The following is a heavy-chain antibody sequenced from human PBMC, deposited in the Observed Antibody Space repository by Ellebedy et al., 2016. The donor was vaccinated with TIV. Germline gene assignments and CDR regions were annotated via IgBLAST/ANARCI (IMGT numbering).Heavy chain of an antibody. CDR2: ISGSGGST. CDR1: GFTFSSYA. Sequence: GGSLRLXXAASGFTFSSYAMSWVRQAPGKGLEWVSAISGSGGSTYSSDSVRGRFTISRDNSKNTLYLQMNSLRAEDTAIYYCAKRPDSSAYYYVDYWGQGTLVTVSS. V-gene: IGHV3-23*01. D-gene: IGHD3-22*01. CDR3: AKRPDSSAYYYVDY. J-gene: IGHJ4*02.